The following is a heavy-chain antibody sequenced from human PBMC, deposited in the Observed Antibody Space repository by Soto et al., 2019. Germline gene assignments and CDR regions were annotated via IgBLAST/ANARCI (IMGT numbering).Heavy chain of an antibody. Sequence: QVTLKESGPVLVKPTATLTLTCTVSAFSLSNARMGVSWIRQPPGNALQWLAHIFSNDEKSYSTTLNSRLTISKDTSKSQVVLTMTNMDPVDTATYYCARIGIGCGYCSGGSCYWFDPWGQGTLVTVSS. J-gene: IGHJ5*02. V-gene: IGHV2-26*01. CDR1: AFSLSNARMG. CDR2: IFSNDEK. D-gene: IGHD2-15*01. CDR3: ARIGIGCGYCSGGSCYWFDP.